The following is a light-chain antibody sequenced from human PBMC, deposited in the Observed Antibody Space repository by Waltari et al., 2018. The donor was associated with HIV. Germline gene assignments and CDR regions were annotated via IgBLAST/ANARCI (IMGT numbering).Light chain of an antibody. CDR2: DFT. J-gene: IGLJ3*02. CDR1: SSDVGGYDY. CDR3: SSFAGTYTWV. V-gene: IGLV2-11*01. Sequence: QSALTQPHSVSGSPGQSVTISCTGTSSDVGGYDYVSWYQQHPGKAPKIIIYDFTKRPAGVPARFSASKSGNTASLTISDLQTEDEADYYCSSFAGTYTWVFGGGTKLTVL.